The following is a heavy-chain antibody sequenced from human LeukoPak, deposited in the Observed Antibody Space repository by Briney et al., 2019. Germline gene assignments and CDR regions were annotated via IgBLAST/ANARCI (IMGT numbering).Heavy chain of an antibody. D-gene: IGHD3-16*01. CDR2: ILNDGSQE. J-gene: IGHJ3*02. V-gene: IGHV3-33*01. CDR3: ARNDALGDNALNI. CDR1: GLTFSSYG. Sequence: GRSLRLSCAASGLTFSSYGMHWVRQAPGKGLEWVAVILNDGSQEKYADSVKGRFTISRDNSKNTLFLQMNSLRAEDTAVYYCARNDALGDNALNIWGKGTMVTVFS.